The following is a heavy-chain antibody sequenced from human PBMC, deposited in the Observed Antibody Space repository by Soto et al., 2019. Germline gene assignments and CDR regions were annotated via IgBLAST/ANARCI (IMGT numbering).Heavy chain of an antibody. J-gene: IGHJ5*02. CDR3: AKDPISGIAAAIGWFDP. CDR2: ISYDGSNK. CDR1: GFTFSSYG. V-gene: IGHV3-30*18. Sequence: QVQLVESGGGVVQPGRSLRLSCAASGFTFSSYGMHWVRQAPGKGLEWVAVISYDGSNKYYADSVKGRFTISRDNSKNTLYLQMNSLRAEDTAVYYCAKDPISGIAAAIGWFDPWGQGTLVTVSS. D-gene: IGHD6-13*01.